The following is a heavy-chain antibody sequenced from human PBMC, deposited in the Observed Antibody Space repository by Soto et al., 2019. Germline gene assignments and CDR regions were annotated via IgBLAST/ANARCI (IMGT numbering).Heavy chain of an antibody. J-gene: IGHJ6*03. D-gene: IGHD2-2*01. CDR3: ASGWGSSSTFYYYYMDV. CDR2: ISSSSSYI. V-gene: IGHV3-21*01. CDR1: GFTFSSYS. Sequence: PGGSLRLSCAASGFTFSSYSMNWVRQAPGKGLEWVSSISSSSSYIYYADSVKGRFTISRDNAKNSLYLQMNSLRAEDTAVYYCASGWGSSSTFYYYYMDVWGKGTTVTVSS.